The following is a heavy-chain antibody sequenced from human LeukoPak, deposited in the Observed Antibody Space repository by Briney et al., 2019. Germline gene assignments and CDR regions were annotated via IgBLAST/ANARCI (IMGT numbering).Heavy chain of an antibody. CDR3: ARGQYDFWSGYDVNWFDP. Sequence: SETLSLTCAVSGVSMRTGLYYWNWLRQPAGKGLEWIGRIYPSGNTNYSPSLESRVTISVDTAKNQFSLKLISVTAADTALYYCARGQYDFWSGYDVNWFDPWGQGTLVTVSS. V-gene: IGHV4-61*02. CDR2: IYPSGNT. D-gene: IGHD3-3*01. CDR1: GVSMRTGLYY. J-gene: IGHJ5*02.